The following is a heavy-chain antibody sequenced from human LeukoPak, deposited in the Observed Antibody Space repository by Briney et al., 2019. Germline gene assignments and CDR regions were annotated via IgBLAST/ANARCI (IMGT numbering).Heavy chain of an antibody. Sequence: ESGPALVKPTQTLTLTCTFSGFSLSTSGMCVGWIRQPPGKSLEWLAHIYWDDDKYYSTSLKTRLTISKDTSKNQVVLTMTNMDPVDTATYYCARQNYDILTGYYDDYWGQGTLVTVSS. CDR2: IYWDDDK. D-gene: IGHD3-9*01. CDR3: ARQNYDILTGYYDDY. V-gene: IGHV2-70*01. CDR1: GFSLSTSGMC. J-gene: IGHJ4*02.